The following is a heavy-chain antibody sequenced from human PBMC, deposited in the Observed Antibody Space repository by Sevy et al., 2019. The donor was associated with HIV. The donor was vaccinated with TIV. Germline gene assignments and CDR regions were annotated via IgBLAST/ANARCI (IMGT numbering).Heavy chain of an antibody. CDR3: AKHYIHDIADGWYFDL. CDR2: IKQDGSVR. J-gene: IGHJ2*01. Sequence: GGSLRLSCAASGFTISSYWVTWVRQAPGQGLEWVANIKQDGSVRKYLDSVRGRFTISRDNARNSVYLEMNSLRAEDTAMYYCAKHYIHDIADGWYFDLWGRGTLVTVSS. D-gene: IGHD6-13*01. V-gene: IGHV3-7*03. CDR1: GFTISSYW.